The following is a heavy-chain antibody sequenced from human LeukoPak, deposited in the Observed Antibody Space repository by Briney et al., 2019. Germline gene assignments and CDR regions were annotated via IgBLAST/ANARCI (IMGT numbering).Heavy chain of an antibody. Sequence: GGPLRLSCAASEFTVGSNYMSWVRQAPGKGLEWVSVIYSDGRTYYADSVKGRFTISRDNFKNTVYLQMNSLRAEDTAVYYCAREGVDLNYYYYMDVWGKGTTVTISS. J-gene: IGHJ6*03. CDR1: EFTVGSNY. D-gene: IGHD3/OR15-3a*01. CDR2: IYSDGRT. CDR3: AREGVDLNYYYYMDV. V-gene: IGHV3-66*01.